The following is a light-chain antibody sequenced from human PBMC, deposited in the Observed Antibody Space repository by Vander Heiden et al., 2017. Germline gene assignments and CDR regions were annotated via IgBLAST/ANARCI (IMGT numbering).Light chain of an antibody. J-gene: IGLJ1*01. CDR1: SSDVGIYNY. CDR2: DVS. Sequence: QSPLTQPAPASGSPGQSITVPCTGTSSDVGIYNYVYWHQQHPGKAPKLMLYDVSNRPSGVAVRFSGSRSGNTASLTISRLRPEDEADYYCSSYTSSSTYVFGTGTKVTVL. CDR3: SSYTSSSTYV. V-gene: IGLV2-14*03.